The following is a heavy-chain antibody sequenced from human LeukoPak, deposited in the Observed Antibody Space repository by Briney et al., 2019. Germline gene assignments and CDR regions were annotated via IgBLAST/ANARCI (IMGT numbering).Heavy chain of an antibody. Sequence: QPGGPLRLSCGASGFTFSSYEMNWVRQAPGKGLEWVSYISSSGTTIYYADAVKGRFTISRDKDKNSLYLQMNSLRAEDTAVYYCARRWGDSSSPLDSWGQGTLVT. D-gene: IGHD3-22*01. CDR2: ISSSGTTI. CDR3: ARRWGDSSSPLDS. CDR1: GFTFSSYE. J-gene: IGHJ4*02. V-gene: IGHV3-48*03.